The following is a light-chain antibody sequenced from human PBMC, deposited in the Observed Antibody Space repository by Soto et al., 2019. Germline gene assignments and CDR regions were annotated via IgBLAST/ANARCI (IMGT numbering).Light chain of an antibody. Sequence: MQITHSPSSLSAPVGDRVYITSRSSQNISNYLHWYQQRPGKAPKLLIYAASNLRSGVPSRFSGSGSGTDFTLTISSLQSEDFATYYCQQSYSIPRLTFGPGTKVDIK. CDR1: QNISNY. CDR2: AAS. J-gene: IGKJ3*01. CDR3: QQSYSIPRLT. V-gene: IGKV1-39*01.